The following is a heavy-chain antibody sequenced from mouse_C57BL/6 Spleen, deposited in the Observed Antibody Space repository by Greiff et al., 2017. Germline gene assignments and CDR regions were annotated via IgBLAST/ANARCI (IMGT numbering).Heavy chain of an antibody. Sequence: VKVVESDAELVKPGASVKISCKVSGYTFTDHTIHWMKQRPEQGLEWIGYIYPRDGSTKYNEKFKGKATLTADKSSSTAYMQLNSLTSEDSAVYFCARSGDGYGYYAMDYWGQGTSVTVSS. V-gene: IGHV1-78*01. D-gene: IGHD2-3*01. CDR1: GYTFTDHT. CDR2: IYPRDGST. J-gene: IGHJ4*01. CDR3: ARSGDGYGYYAMDY.